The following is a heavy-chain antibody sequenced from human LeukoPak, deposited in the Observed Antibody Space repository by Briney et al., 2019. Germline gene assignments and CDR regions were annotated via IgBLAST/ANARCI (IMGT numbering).Heavy chain of an antibody. V-gene: IGHV1-46*01. D-gene: IGHD1-26*01. CDR2: INPSGGST. CDR1: GYTFTSYY. J-gene: IGHJ3*02. CDR3: ARVSGSYPPPGAFDI. Sequence: GASVKVSCKASGYTFTSYYMHWVRQAPGQGLEWMGIINPSGGSTSYAQKFQGRVTMTRDTSTSTVYMELSSLRSEDTAMYYCARVSGSYPPPGAFDIWGQGTRVTVSS.